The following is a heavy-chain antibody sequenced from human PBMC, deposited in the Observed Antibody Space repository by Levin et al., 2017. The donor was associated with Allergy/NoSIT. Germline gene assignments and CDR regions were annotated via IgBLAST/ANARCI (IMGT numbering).Heavy chain of an antibody. Sequence: PGGSLRLSCAASGFTFSSYGMHWVRQAPGKGLEWVAIISYDGGNKYYADSVKGRFTISRDNSKNTLYLQMNSLRAEDTAVYYCAKDPGRIAARPEYYFDYWGQGTLVTVSS. D-gene: IGHD6-6*01. J-gene: IGHJ4*02. CDR3: AKDPGRIAARPEYYFDY. V-gene: IGHV3-30*18. CDR2: ISYDGGNK. CDR1: GFTFSSYG.